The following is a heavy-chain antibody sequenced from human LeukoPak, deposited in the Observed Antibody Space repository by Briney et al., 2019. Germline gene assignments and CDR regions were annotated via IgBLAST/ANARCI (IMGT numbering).Heavy chain of an antibody. CDR1: GFTFSSYG. J-gene: IGHJ4*02. CDR3: ARAYCSGGSCYRTSIDY. CDR2: ISYDGSNK. Sequence: PGGSLRLSCSASGFTFSSYGMHWVRQAPGKGLEWVAVISYDGSNKYYADSVKGRFTISRDNSKNTLYLQMNSLRAEDTAVYYCARAYCSGGSCYRTSIDYWGQGTLVTVSS. D-gene: IGHD2-15*01. V-gene: IGHV3-30*03.